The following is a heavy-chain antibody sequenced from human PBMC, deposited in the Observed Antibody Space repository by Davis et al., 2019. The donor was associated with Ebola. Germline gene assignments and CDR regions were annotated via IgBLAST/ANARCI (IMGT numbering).Heavy chain of an antibody. CDR3: ARGGETVTGTASHGMDV. Sequence: HTGGSLRLSCAASGFTFSSYWMHWVRQAPGKGLVWVSRINSDGSSTSYADSVKGRFTISTDNAKNTLYLQMDSLTAEDTAVYYCARGGETVTGTASHGMDVWGQGTTVTVSS. D-gene: IGHD1-14*01. CDR2: INSDGSST. J-gene: IGHJ6*02. CDR1: GFTFSSYW. V-gene: IGHV3-74*01.